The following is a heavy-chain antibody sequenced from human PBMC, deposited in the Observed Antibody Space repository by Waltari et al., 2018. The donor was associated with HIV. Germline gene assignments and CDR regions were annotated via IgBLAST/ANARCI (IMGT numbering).Heavy chain of an antibody. Sequence: QLHLQESGPGLVKPSATLSLTCSVSGASISSSSYCWAWIHQPPGKGLEWIGAIYYSGTAYYNPSVKSRVSASLDASKNELSLKLTSVTATDTALYYCARLRFHSLYYFDSWGPGILVTVSS. J-gene: IGHJ4*02. V-gene: IGHV4-39*01. CDR3: ARLRFHSLYYFDS. CDR2: IYYSGTA. CDR1: GASISSSSYC. D-gene: IGHD3-16*01.